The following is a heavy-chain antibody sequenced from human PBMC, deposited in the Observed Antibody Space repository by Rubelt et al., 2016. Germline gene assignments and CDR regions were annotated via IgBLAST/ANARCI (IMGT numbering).Heavy chain of an antibody. CDR2: INTNGGKT. J-gene: IGHJ1*01. CDR3: ARDPGYCSGGSCSSD. D-gene: IGHD2-15*01. CDR1: GFAFSAYA. V-gene: IGHV3-64*04. Sequence: VQLLESGGGLVQPGGSLRLSCSASGFAFSAYAMHWVRQAPGKGLTFVSAINTNGGKTYYVDSVKCRFTISRDNSKNTLYLQKNSLGDEDTAVYYCARDPGYCSGGSCSSDWGQGTLVTVSS.